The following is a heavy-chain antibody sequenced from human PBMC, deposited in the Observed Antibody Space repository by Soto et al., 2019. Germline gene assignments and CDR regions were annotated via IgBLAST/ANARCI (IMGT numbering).Heavy chain of an antibody. J-gene: IGHJ6*04. CDR3: ARDASHDRGV. Sequence: EVQLVESGGGLVQPGGSLRLSCAASGFTFSTYWMHWVRQAPGKGLVWVSRINSDGSTTNYADSVKGRFTISRDNAKNTLYLKIKSRRAGDTPVYYGARDASHDRGVGGKGPTVTVSS. CDR1: GFTFSTYW. CDR2: INSDGSTT. V-gene: IGHV3-74*01.